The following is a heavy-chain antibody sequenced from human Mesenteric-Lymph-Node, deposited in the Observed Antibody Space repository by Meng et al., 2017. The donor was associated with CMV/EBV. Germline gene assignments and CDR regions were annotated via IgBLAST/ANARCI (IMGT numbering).Heavy chain of an antibody. J-gene: IGHJ4*02. CDR1: GGTFSSYG. D-gene: IGHD2/OR15-2a*01. V-gene: IGHV1-69*10. CDR3: ARGISVSYFDY. CDR2: IIPILEIT. Sequence: SVKVSCKASGGTFSSYGISWVRQAPGQGLEWMGGIIPILEITNYAQKFQGRVTITADKSTGTAYMELSRLRSEDTAVYYCARGISVSYFDYWGQGTLVTVSS.